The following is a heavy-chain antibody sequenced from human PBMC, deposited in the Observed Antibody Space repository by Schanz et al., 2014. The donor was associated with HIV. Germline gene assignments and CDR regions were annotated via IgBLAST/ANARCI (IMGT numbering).Heavy chain of an antibody. V-gene: IGHV3-48*04. D-gene: IGHD3-10*01. Sequence: EVQLLESGGGLVQPGGSLRLSCVASGFPFSNFAMSWVRQDPGRGREWVSSLSGSGSNIYYADSVKGRFTISRDNGKNSLFLQMNSLRAEDTAVYYCARLRGFLWFGDHPYSFDYWGQGTLVTVSS. CDR3: ARLRGFLWFGDHPYSFDY. J-gene: IGHJ4*02. CDR1: GFPFSNFA. CDR2: LSGSGSNI.